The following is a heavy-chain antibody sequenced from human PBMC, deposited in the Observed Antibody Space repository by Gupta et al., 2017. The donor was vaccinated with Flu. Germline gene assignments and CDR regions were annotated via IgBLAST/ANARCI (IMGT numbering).Heavy chain of an antibody. CDR3: AKDWRWDNNNYGMNV. Sequence: QERVVESGGGVVQPGRSLRLSCAASGFSFSNYGMHGVRQAPGKGLEWVAVISHDGSNYYHTDSVKGRFTISRDNSKNTLYLQMSSLRTEDTAVYYCAKDWRWDNNNYGMNVWGQGTTVTVSS. CDR2: ISHDGSNY. V-gene: IGHV3-30*18. J-gene: IGHJ6*02. CDR1: GFSFSNYG. D-gene: IGHD5-24*01.